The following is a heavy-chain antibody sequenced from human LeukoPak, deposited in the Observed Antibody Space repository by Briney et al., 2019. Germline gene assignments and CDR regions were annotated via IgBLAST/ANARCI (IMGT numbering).Heavy chain of an antibody. CDR2: INPNTGGT. CDR1: GYTFTAYY. Sequence: ASVKVSCKSSGYTFTAYYMRWVRQAPGQGLEWMGWINPNTGGTSYAQKFQGRVTMTRDTSISTAYMELSRLRSDDTAVYYCASLGDYYGSGSYAPFDYWGQGTLVTVSS. J-gene: IGHJ4*02. CDR3: ASLGDYYGSGSYAPFDY. D-gene: IGHD3-10*01. V-gene: IGHV1-2*02.